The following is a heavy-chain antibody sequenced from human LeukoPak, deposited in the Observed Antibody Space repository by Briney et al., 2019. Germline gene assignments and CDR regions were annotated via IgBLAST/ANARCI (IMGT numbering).Heavy chain of an antibody. CDR1: GYTFTSYY. V-gene: IGHV1-46*01. D-gene: IGHD6-13*01. J-gene: IGHJ4*02. CDR3: AVDRSSAKHFDY. CDR2: INPSGGST. Sequence: AASVSVSCTASGYTFTSYYMHWVRQAPGQGLEWMGIINPSGGSTSYAQKFQGRVTMTRDTSTSTVYMELSSLRSEDTAVYYCAVDRSSAKHFDYWGQGTLVTVSS.